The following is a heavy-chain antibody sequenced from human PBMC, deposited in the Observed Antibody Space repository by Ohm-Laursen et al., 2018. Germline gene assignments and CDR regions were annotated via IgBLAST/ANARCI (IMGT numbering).Heavy chain of an antibody. CDR3: ARDLEYDFWSGYYKPSYYFDY. CDR2: ISSSGSTI. V-gene: IGHV3-48*03. D-gene: IGHD3-3*01. CDR1: GFTFSSYE. Sequence: SLRLSCSAPGFTFSSYEMNWVRQAPGKGLEWVSYISSSGSTIYYADSVKGRFTISRDNAKNSLYLQMNSLRAEDTAVYYCARDLEYDFWSGYYKPSYYFDYWGQGTLVTVSS. J-gene: IGHJ4*02.